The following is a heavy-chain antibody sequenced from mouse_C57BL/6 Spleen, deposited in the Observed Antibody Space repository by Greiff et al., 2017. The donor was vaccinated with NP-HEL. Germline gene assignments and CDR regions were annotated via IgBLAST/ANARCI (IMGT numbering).Heavy chain of an antibody. V-gene: IGHV1-61*01. CDR3: ARGISRGAMDY. Sequence: QVQLQQPGAELVRPGSSVKLSCKASGYTFTSYWMDWVKQRPGQGLEWIGNIYPSDSETHYNQKFKDKATLTVDKSSSTAYMQLSSLTSEDSAVYYCARGISRGAMDYWGQGTSVTVSS. J-gene: IGHJ4*01. CDR1: GYTFTSYW. CDR2: IYPSDSET.